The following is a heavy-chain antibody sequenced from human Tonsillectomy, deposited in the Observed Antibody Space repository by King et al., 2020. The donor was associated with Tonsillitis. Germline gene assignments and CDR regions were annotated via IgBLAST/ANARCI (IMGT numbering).Heavy chain of an antibody. V-gene: IGHV3-9*01. J-gene: IGHJ3*01. D-gene: IGHD6-19*01. CDR3: AKDYHSSGWEDAFDV. Sequence: VQLVESGGGLVQPGRSLRLSCGASRFTFDDYAMHWVRQAPGKGLEWVSGISWNSGSLAYADSVKGRFTISRDNAKNSLYLQMNSLRAEDTALYYCAKDYHSSGWEDAFDVWGQGTMVIVSS. CDR1: RFTFDDYA. CDR2: ISWNSGSL.